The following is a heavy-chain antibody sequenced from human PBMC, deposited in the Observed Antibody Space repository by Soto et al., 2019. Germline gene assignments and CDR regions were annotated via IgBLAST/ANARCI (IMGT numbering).Heavy chain of an antibody. CDR2: ISYDGSNK. Sequence: QVQLVESGGGVVQPGRSLRLSCAASGFTFSSYGMHWVRQAPGKGLEWVAVISYDGSNKYYADSVKGQFTISRDNSKNTLYLQMNSLRAEDTAVYYCAKAEWLDDYYYYGMDVWGQGTTVTVSS. J-gene: IGHJ6*02. V-gene: IGHV3-30*18. CDR3: AKAEWLDDYYYYGMDV. CDR1: GFTFSSYG. D-gene: IGHD6-19*01.